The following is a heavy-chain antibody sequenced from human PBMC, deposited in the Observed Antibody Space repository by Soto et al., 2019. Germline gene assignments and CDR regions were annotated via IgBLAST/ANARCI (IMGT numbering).Heavy chain of an antibody. CDR2: IIPLFRRP. CDR1: GGTLNSFF. D-gene: IGHD6-19*01. V-gene: IGHV1-69*13. J-gene: IGHJ5*02. CDR3: VRDFGSVAGPFDP. Sequence: GAPVQVSWEASGGTLNSFFVSWVRQAPGQGLEWVGGIIPLFRRPSRAEKFQDRVIISADASTSSAYLELFDLTSDDTAVYYCVRDFGSVAGPFDPWGQGTLVTVSS.